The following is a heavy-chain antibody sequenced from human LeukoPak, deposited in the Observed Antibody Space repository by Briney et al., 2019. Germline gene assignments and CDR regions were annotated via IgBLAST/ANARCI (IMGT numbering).Heavy chain of an antibody. CDR2: IYTSGST. CDR3: ARDQQYYAFWSADPWGWFDP. Sequence: SETLSLTCTVSGGSISSYYWSWIRQPAGKGLEWIGCIYTSGSTNYNPSLKSRVTMSVDTSKNQFSLKLSSVTAEDTAVYYCARDQQYYAFWSADPWGWFDPWGQGTLVTVSA. V-gene: IGHV4-4*07. J-gene: IGHJ5*02. D-gene: IGHD3-3*01. CDR1: GGSISSYY.